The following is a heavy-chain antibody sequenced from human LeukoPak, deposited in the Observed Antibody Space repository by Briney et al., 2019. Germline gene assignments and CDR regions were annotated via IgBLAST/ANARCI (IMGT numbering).Heavy chain of an antibody. J-gene: IGHJ5*02. CDR3: ARAATRVFLRGFDP. V-gene: IGHV3-23*01. Sequence: GGSLRLSCAASGFTFSSYAMSWVRQAPGKGLQWVSTISGSDGTTYYAGSVKGRFTISRDNSKNTLYPQMNSLRAEDTAVYYCARAATRVFLRGFDPWGQGTLVTVSS. CDR2: ISGSDGTT. CDR1: GFTFSSYA. D-gene: IGHD6-13*01.